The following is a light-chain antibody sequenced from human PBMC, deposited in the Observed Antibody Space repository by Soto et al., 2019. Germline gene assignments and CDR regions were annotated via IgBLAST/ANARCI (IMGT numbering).Light chain of an antibody. CDR2: DDS. J-gene: IGLJ2*01. Sequence: SYELTQPPSVSVAPGQTARIPCGGNDIGSKSVHWYRQKPGQAPVLVVYDDSDRPSGSPERFSGSNSGNTANLTISGVQAGDEVEYYCEADNSSSNPFVFGGGTKLTVL. V-gene: IGLV3-21*02. CDR1: DIGSKS. CDR3: EADNSSSNPFV.